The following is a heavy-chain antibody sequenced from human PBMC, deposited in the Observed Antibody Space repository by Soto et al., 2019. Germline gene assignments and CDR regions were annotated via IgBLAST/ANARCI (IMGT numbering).Heavy chain of an antibody. Sequence: QDQLVQSGAEVKNPGSSVKVSCKASGGTFSSYAISWVRQAPGQGLEWMGGIIPILGTANYAQKFQGRVTITADESTSTAYMELSSLRSEDTAVYYCARDGRDIVVVVAAGYYYYYGMDVWGQGTTVTVSS. CDR2: IIPILGTA. CDR3: ARDGRDIVVVVAAGYYYYYGMDV. V-gene: IGHV1-69*12. J-gene: IGHJ6*02. D-gene: IGHD2-15*01. CDR1: GGTFSSYA.